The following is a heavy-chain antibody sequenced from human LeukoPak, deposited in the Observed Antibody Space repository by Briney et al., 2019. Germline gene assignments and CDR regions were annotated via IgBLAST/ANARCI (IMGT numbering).Heavy chain of an antibody. Sequence: GGSLRLSCAGSGFTFSSYAMSWVRQAPGKGLEWVSAISGSGGITYYADSVKGRFTISRDSSKNTLFLQMNSLRAEDTAVYYCAKDPGCSSTSCYNYYYYMDVWGKGTTVTVSS. V-gene: IGHV3-23*01. D-gene: IGHD2-2*02. CDR3: AKDPGCSSTSCYNYYYYMDV. CDR1: GFTFSSYA. CDR2: ISGSGGIT. J-gene: IGHJ6*03.